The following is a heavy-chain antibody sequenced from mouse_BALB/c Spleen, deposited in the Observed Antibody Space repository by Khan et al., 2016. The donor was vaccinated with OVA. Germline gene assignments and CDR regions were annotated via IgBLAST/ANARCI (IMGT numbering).Heavy chain of an antibody. D-gene: IGHD2-14*01. CDR3: ARAYYRYDGYYAMDY. CDR2: IWGGGGT. J-gene: IGHJ4*01. V-gene: IGHV2-6-4*01. Sequence: QVQLQQSGPGLVLPSQSLSITCTVSGFSLSRYNIHWVRQPPGKGLEWLGMIWGGGGTDYNSTLKSRLSISKDNSKSQVFLKMNSMQTDDTAMYFCARAYYRYDGYYAMDYWGQGTSVTVSS. CDR1: GFSLSRYN.